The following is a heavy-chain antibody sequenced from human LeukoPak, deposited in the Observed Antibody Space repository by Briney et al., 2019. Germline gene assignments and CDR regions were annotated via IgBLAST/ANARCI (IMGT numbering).Heavy chain of an antibody. CDR2: VKQDGTEK. V-gene: IGHV3-7*01. J-gene: IGHJ4*02. D-gene: IGHD6-13*01. CDR1: GFTFREYW. Sequence: GGSLRLSCEASGFTFREYWMTWVRQAPGKGLGWVANVKQDGTEKFYVDSVKGRFTISRDNGKNSLYLQMNSLRVEDTAIYYCARAGGTSWADYWGQGTLVTVSS. CDR3: ARAGGTSWADY.